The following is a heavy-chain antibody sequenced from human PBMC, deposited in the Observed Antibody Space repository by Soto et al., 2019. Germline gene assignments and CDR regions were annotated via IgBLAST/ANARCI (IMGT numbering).Heavy chain of an antibody. CDR1: GGSFSGYY. J-gene: IGHJ4*02. V-gene: IGHV4-34*01. D-gene: IGHD6-13*01. CDR3: ANSPRPGSSWYRFFDY. Sequence: SETLSLTCAVYGGSFSGYYWSWIRQPPGKGLEWIGEINHSGSTNYNPSLKSRVTISVDTSKNQFSLKLSSVTAADTAVYYCANSPRPGSSWYRFFDYWGQGTLVTVSS. CDR2: INHSGST.